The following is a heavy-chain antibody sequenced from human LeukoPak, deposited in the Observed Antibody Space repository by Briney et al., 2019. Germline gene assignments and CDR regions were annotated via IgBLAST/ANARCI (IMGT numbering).Heavy chain of an antibody. Sequence: TGGSLRLSCAASGFTFSSYAMHWVRQAPGKGLEWVAVMSYDEINKYYADSVKGRFTISRDNSKNTLYLQMNSLRAEDTAIYYCARPVGNSGIDFWGQGTLVTVSS. V-gene: IGHV3-30*01. CDR3: ARPVGNSGIDF. CDR1: GFTFSSYA. CDR2: MSYDEINK. D-gene: IGHD1-26*01. J-gene: IGHJ4*02.